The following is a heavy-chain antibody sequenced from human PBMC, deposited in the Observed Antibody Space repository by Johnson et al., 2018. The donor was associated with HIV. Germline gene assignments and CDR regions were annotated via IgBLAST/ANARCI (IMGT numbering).Heavy chain of an antibody. CDR3: AGGRIGAFDI. CDR2: IWYDGSNK. V-gene: IGHV3-33*08. D-gene: IGHD2-15*01. CDR1: GFTFSSYG. J-gene: IGHJ3*02. Sequence: VQLVESGGGVVQPGRSLRLSCAASGFTFSSYGMHWVRQAPGKGLEWVAVIWYDGSNKYYADSVKGRFTISRDNSKNTLYLQMNSLRAEDTALYYCAGGRIGAFDIWGQGTMVTVSS.